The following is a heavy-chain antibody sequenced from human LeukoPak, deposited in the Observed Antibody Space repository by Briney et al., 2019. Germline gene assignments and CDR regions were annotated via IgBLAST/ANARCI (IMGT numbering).Heavy chain of an antibody. V-gene: IGHV4-4*07. Sequence: PSETLSLTCTVSGVSIRSDYWSWIRQPAGKGLEWIGRIYASGSTNYNPSLKSRVTMSIDTSKNQFSLKLNSVTAADTAVYYCASYFYGSYYFNYWGQGTLVTVSS. CDR3: ASYFYGSYYFNY. J-gene: IGHJ4*02. D-gene: IGHD3-10*01. CDR2: IYASGST. CDR1: GVSIRSDY.